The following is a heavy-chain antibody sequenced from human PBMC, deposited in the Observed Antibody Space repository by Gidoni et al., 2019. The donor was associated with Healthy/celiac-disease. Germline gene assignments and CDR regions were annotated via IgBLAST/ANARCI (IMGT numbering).Heavy chain of an antibody. CDR1: GFTFDDYG. D-gene: IGHD5-12*01. CDR2: INWNGGNT. Sequence: EVQLVESGGGVVRPGGSLRLSCAASGFTFDDYGMSWVRQAPGKGLEWVSGINWNGGNTGYADSVKGRFTITGDNAKNSLYLQMNSLRAEDTALYHCAGGGKYSGYYMDVWGKGTTVTVSS. J-gene: IGHJ6*03. CDR3: AGGGKYSGYYMDV. V-gene: IGHV3-20*01.